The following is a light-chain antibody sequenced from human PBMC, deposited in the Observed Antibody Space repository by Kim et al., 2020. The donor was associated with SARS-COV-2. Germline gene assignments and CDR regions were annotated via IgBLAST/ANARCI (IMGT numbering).Light chain of an antibody. V-gene: IGLV3-19*01. CDR1: SLRSYY. CDR2: GKN. CDR3: NSRGSNDNVL. J-gene: IGLJ2*01. Sequence: VPLGQTVRITCQGDSLRSYYATWYQQKPGQAPIVVIYGKNNRPSGIPDRFSGSSSGDTASLTITGTQAGDEADYYCNSRGSNDNVLFGGGTQLTVL.